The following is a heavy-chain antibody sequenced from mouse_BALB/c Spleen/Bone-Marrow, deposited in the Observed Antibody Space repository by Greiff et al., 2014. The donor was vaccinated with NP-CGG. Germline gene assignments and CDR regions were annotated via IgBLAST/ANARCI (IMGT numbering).Heavy chain of an antibody. CDR2: IDPANGNT. CDR1: GFNIRDTY. J-gene: IGHJ3*01. Sequence: VQLQQSGAELVKPGASVKLSCTASGFNIRDTYMHWVKQRPEQGLEWIGRIDPANGNTKYDPKFQGKATITADTSSNTAYLQLSSLTSEDTAVYYCARWLPLAYWGQGTLVTVSA. CDR3: ARWLPLAY. D-gene: IGHD2-2*01. V-gene: IGHV14-3*02.